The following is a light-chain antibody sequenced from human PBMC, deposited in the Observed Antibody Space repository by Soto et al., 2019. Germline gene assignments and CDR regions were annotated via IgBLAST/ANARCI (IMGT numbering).Light chain of an antibody. V-gene: IGKV3-11*01. Sequence: EIVLTQSPATLSLAPGERATLSCRASQSVSSYLAWYQQKPGQAPRLLIYDASNRATGIPARFSGSGSGTDFTLTISRLEPEDVAVYYCQHYGDSSWTVGQGTKVDIK. CDR1: QSVSSY. CDR2: DAS. J-gene: IGKJ1*01. CDR3: QHYGDSSWT.